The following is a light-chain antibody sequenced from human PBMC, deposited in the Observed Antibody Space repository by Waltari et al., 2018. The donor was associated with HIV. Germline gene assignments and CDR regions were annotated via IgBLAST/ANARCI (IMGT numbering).Light chain of an antibody. CDR1: QSISSY. CDR2: AAS. Sequence: DIKMTQSPSSLSASVGDSVTITCRASQSISSYLNWYQQKPGKAPKLLIYAASNLQSGVPSRFSGSGSGTDFTLTISSLQPEDFATYYCQQSSSTPIFSFGPGTKVDIK. V-gene: IGKV1-39*01. CDR3: QQSSSTPIFS. J-gene: IGKJ3*01.